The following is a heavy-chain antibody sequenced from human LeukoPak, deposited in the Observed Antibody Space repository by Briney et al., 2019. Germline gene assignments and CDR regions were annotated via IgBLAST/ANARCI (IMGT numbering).Heavy chain of an antibody. CDR3: TTDEDWNYARKDV. CDR1: GFTFSYAW. Sequence: GGSLRLSCAASGFTFSYAWMSWVRQVPGKGLEWVGQIVSNIDGGTTDYAAPVKGRFTISGDDSESMLYLQMNSLKIEDTAVYYCTTDEDWNYARKDVWGQGATVIVSS. V-gene: IGHV3-15*04. CDR2: IVSNIDGGTT. D-gene: IGHD1-7*01. J-gene: IGHJ6*02.